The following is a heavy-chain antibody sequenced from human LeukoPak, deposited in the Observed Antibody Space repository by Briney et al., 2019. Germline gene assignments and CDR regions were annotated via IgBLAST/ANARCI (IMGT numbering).Heavy chain of an antibody. J-gene: IGHJ4*02. CDR1: GFTFSSYE. V-gene: IGHV3-21*01. CDR3: ARDLLYCGGDCYSENY. D-gene: IGHD2-21*02. Sequence: GGSLRLSCAASGFTFSSYEMNWVRQAPGKGLEWVSSVSSSSSYIYYADSVKGRFTISRDNAKNSLYLQMNSLRAEDTAVYYCARDLLYCGGDCYSENYWGQGTLVTVSS. CDR2: VSSSSSYI.